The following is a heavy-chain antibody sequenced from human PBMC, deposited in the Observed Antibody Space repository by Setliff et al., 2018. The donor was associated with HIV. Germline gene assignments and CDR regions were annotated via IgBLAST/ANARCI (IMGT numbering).Heavy chain of an antibody. CDR1: GFSFRNSFYN. CDR3: AKLNGYCSGGRCHGYYAMDV. J-gene: IGHJ6*02. D-gene: IGHD2-15*01. Sequence: SETLSLTCNVSGFSFRNSFYNWGWIRQPPGKGLEWIGTIYYSGTTYYNPSLESRLTISVDRSKNQLSLKLSSVTAADTAVYYCAKLNGYCSGGRCHGYYAMDVWGQGTTVTVSS. V-gene: IGHV4-39*01. CDR2: IYYSGTT.